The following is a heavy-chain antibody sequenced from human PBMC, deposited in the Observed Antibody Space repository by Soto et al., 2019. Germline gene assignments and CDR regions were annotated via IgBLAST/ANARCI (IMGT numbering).Heavy chain of an antibody. Sequence: SETLSLTCAVYGGSFSGYYWSWIRQPPGKGLEWIGEINHSGSTNYNPSPKSRVTISVDTSRNQFSLKLSSVTAADTAVYYCAREYFGGTTLVAVWGQGTTVTVSS. CDR2: INHSGST. CDR3: AREYFGGTTLVAV. V-gene: IGHV4-34*01. D-gene: IGHD1-7*01. CDR1: GGSFSGYY. J-gene: IGHJ6*02.